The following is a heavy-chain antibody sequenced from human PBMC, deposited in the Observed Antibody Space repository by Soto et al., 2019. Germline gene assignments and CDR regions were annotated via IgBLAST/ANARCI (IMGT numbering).Heavy chain of an antibody. Sequence: GGSLRLSCTASGFTFGDYAMSWFRQAPGKGLEWVGFIRSKAYGGTTEYAASVKGRFTISRDDSKSIAYLQMNSLKTEDTAVYYCTRVLTYYDILTGHYFDYWGQGTLVTVSS. V-gene: IGHV3-49*03. CDR3: TRVLTYYDILTGHYFDY. D-gene: IGHD3-9*01. J-gene: IGHJ4*02. CDR2: IRSKAYGGTT. CDR1: GFTFGDYA.